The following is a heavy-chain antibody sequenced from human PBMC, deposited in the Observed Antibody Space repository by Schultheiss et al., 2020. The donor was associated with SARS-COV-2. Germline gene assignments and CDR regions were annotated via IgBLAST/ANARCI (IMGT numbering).Heavy chain of an antibody. J-gene: IGHJ5*02. CDR1: GGSFSGYY. CDR2: IYSSGST. CDR3: ARLRIPRVWFDP. Sequence: SETLSLTCAVYGGSFSGYYWSWIRQPPGKGLEWMGNIYSSGSTNYNPSLKSRLTISVDTSKNQFSLKLTSVTAADTAVYYCARLRIPRVWFDPWGQGTLVTVSS. V-gene: IGHV4-59*01. D-gene: IGHD2/OR15-2a*01.